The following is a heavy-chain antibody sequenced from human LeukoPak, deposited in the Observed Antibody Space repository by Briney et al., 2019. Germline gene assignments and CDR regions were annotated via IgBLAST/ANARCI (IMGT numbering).Heavy chain of an antibody. D-gene: IGHD4-17*01. CDR3: ARDVTLSTGAFDI. V-gene: IGHV4-34*01. Sequence: PSETLSLTCAVYGGSFSGYYWSWIRQPPGKGLEWIGEINHSGSTNYNPSLKSRVTISVDTSKNQFSLKLSSVTAADTAVYFCARDVTLSTGAFDIWGQGTMVTVSS. CDR2: INHSGST. CDR1: GGSFSGYY. J-gene: IGHJ3*02.